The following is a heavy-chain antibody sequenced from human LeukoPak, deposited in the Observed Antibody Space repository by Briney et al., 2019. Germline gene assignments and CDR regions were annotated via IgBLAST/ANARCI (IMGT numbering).Heavy chain of an antibody. CDR3: ASTVLGLLLHNWFDP. CDR1: GYTFTSYD. V-gene: IGHV1-8*01. D-gene: IGHD2-15*01. J-gene: IGHJ5*02. Sequence: ASVRVSCKASGYTFTSYDINWVRQATGQGLEWMGWMNPNSGNTGYAQKFQGRVTMTRNTSIRTAYMELSSLRSEDTAVYYCASTVLGLLLHNWFDPWGQGTLVTVSS. CDR2: MNPNSGNT.